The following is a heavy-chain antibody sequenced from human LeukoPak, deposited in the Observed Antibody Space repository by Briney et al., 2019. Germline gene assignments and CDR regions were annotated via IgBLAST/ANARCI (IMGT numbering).Heavy chain of an antibody. CDR2: VYTSGST. V-gene: IGHV4-61*02. Sequence: SETLSLTCTVSGGSISSGSYYWSLIRQPAGKGLEWIGRVYTSGSTNYKPSLKSRVTISVDTSKDQFSLKLSSVTAADTAVYYCARDQDTSSWTPFDYWGQGTLVTVSS. CDR1: GGSISSGSYY. D-gene: IGHD6-13*01. J-gene: IGHJ4*02. CDR3: ARDQDTSSWTPFDY.